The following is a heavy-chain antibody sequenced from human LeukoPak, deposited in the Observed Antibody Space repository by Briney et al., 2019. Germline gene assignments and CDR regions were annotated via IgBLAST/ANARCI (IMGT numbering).Heavy chain of an antibody. CDR2: IIPIFGTA. CDR1: GGTFSSYA. V-gene: IGHV1-69*13. D-gene: IGHD4-11*01. CDR3: ARAPRTVTTETTYYYYGMDV. Sequence: ASVKVSCKASGGTFSSYAISWVRQAPGQGLEWMGGIIPIFGTANYAQKFQGRVTITADESTSTAYMELSSLRSEDTAVYYCARAPRTVTTETTYYYYGMDVWAKGPRSPSP. J-gene: IGHJ6*02.